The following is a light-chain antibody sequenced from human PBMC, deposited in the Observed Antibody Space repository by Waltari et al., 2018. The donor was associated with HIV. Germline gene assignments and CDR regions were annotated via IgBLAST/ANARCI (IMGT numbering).Light chain of an antibody. Sequence: DIQMTQSPSSLSASVGDRVTITCRASQSISSYLNWYQQKPGKAPKLLIFAASSLQSGVPSRFSGSESGTDFTLTISSLQPEDFATYYCQQSYGTPCTFGQGTKLEIK. CDR1: QSISSY. CDR3: QQSYGTPCT. J-gene: IGKJ2*02. V-gene: IGKV1-39*01. CDR2: AAS.